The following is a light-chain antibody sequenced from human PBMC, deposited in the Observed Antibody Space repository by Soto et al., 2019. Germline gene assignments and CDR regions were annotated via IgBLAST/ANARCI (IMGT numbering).Light chain of an antibody. V-gene: IGKV3-20*01. CDR2: GAS. Sequence: EIVLTQSPGTLSLSPGERATLSCRASQSVSSNKLAWYQQKPGQAPRLLIYGASSRATGIPDRFSGSGSGPDVTLAISRLEPEDFAVYYCQQYGTSPPGLTFGGGTKVEIK. CDR3: QQYGTSPPGLT. J-gene: IGKJ4*01. CDR1: QSVSSNK.